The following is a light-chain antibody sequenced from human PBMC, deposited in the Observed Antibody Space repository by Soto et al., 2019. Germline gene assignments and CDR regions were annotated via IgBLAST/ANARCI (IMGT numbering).Light chain of an antibody. Sequence: DIQMTRSPSSLASAVGERVTITCRASQSISNYLNWYQHKAGKAPKVLIYAASSLQRGVPSRFSGSGSGTDFTLIISRLQPEDFATYYCQQSYSPLWTFGQGTKVDIK. CDR1: QSISNY. CDR3: QQSYSPLWT. CDR2: AAS. J-gene: IGKJ1*01. V-gene: IGKV1-39*01.